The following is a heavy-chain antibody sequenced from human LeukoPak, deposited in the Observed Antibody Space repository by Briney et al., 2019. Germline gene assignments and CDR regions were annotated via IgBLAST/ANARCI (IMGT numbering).Heavy chain of an antibody. Sequence: ASVKVSCKASGYTFTSCDINWVRQATGQGLEWMGWMNPNSGNTGYAQKFQGRVTMTRNTSISTAYMELSSLRSEDTAVYYCARGRTGWLRLGYYFDYWGQGTLVTVSS. CDR1: GYTFTSCD. V-gene: IGHV1-8*01. CDR2: MNPNSGNT. D-gene: IGHD5-12*01. CDR3: ARGRTGWLRLGYYFDY. J-gene: IGHJ4*02.